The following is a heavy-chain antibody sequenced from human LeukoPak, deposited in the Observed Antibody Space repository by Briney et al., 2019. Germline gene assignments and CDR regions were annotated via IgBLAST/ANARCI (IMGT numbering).Heavy chain of an antibody. D-gene: IGHD3-10*01. J-gene: IGHJ6*02. CDR2: IIPIFGIA. Sequence: SVKVSCKASGGTFSSYAISWVRQAPGQGLEWMGRIIPIFGIANYAQKFQGRVTITADKSTSTAYMELSSLRSEDTAVYYCARGCYYYGSGSYCLYGMDVWGQGTRVTVSS. V-gene: IGHV1-69*04. CDR3: ARGCYYYGSGSYCLYGMDV. CDR1: GGTFSSYA.